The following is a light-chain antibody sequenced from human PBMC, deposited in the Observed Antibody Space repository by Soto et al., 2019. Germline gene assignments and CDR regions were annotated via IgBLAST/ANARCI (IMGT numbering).Light chain of an antibody. CDR1: QSVDTY. V-gene: IGKV3-11*01. CDR3: QQRRDWPLFT. Sequence: EIVLTQSPATLSLSSGERATLSCRASQSVDTYLAWYQEKPGQAPRLLIYDASNRATGIPARFSGSGSGTDFTLTISSLDPDDFALYYCQQRRDWPLFTFGPGTKVDVK. J-gene: IGKJ3*01. CDR2: DAS.